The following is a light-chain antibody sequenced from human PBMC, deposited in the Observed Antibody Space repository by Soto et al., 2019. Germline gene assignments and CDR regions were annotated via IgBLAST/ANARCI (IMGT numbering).Light chain of an antibody. V-gene: IGLV2-14*01. CDR1: SSDVGGHNF. Sequence: QSALTQPASVSGSPGQSITISCTGTSSDVGGHNFVSWYQQHPGKAPKLIIYEVSDRPSGVSNRFSGSKSGNTASLTISGLQAEDEAYYYCSSYTTSSTPYAFGTGTKVTVL. CDR3: SSYTTSSTPYA. J-gene: IGLJ1*01. CDR2: EVS.